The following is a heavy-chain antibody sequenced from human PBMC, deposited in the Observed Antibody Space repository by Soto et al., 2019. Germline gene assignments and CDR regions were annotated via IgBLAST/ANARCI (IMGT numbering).Heavy chain of an antibody. CDR2: IYYSGST. V-gene: IGHV4-30-4*01. D-gene: IGHD3-3*02. CDR1: GGSISSGDYY. Sequence: KSSETLSLTCTVSGGSISSGDYYWSWNRQPPGKGLEWIGYIYYSGSTYYNPSLKSRITISVDTSNNQFSLKLTSVTAADTAVYYCAARHFWSGPWTDRRLDYWGQGTLVTVSS. J-gene: IGHJ4*02. CDR3: AARHFWSGPWTDRRLDY.